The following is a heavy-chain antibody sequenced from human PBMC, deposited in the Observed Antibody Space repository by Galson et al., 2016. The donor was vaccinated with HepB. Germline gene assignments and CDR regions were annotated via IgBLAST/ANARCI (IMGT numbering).Heavy chain of an antibody. CDR3: ARDAAELAYCGGDCYPDY. Sequence: SLRLSCAASGFTFSSYAMHWVRQAPGKGLEWVAVISFDGSSKNYADSVKGRFTISRDNSKNTLYLQMISLRAEETAVYYCARDAAELAYCGGDCYPDYWGQGTLVTVSS. CDR1: GFTFSSYA. V-gene: IGHV3-30-3*01. CDR2: ISFDGSSK. D-gene: IGHD2-21*01. J-gene: IGHJ4*02.